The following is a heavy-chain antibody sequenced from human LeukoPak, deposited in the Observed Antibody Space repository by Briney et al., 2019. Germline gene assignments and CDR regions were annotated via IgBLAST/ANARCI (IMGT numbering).Heavy chain of an antibody. J-gene: IGHJ4*02. CDR3: AREKGTGSYTYYFDY. CDR1: GFTFSSNY. D-gene: IGHD3-10*01. V-gene: IGHV3-66*01. Sequence: PGGSLSLSCAASGFTFSSNYMSWVRQAPGKGLEWVSVIYSGGSTYYADSVKGRFNISRDNSKNTLYLQMNSLRAEDTAVYYCAREKGTGSYTYYFDYWGQGTLVTVSS. CDR2: IYSGGST.